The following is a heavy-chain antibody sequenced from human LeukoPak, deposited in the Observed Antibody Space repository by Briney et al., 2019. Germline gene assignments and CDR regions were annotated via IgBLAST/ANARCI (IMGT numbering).Heavy chain of an antibody. Sequence: SETLSLTCTVSGGSISSYYWSWIRQPPGRGLEWIGYIYYRGSTNYNPPLKGRVTISVGTSKNQFSLKLSSVTAADTAVYYCARDGYNYGWFDPWGQGTLVTVSS. CDR2: IYYRGST. J-gene: IGHJ5*02. D-gene: IGHD5-24*01. CDR1: GGSISSYY. CDR3: ARDGYNYGWFDP. V-gene: IGHV4-59*01.